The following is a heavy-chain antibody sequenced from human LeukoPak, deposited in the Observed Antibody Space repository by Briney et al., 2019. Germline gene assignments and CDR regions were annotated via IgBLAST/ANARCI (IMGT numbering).Heavy chain of an antibody. CDR1: GFTFDDYA. Sequence: GGSLRLSCAASGFTFDDYAMHWVRQAPGKGLEWVSGISWNSGSIGYADSVKGRFTISRDNAKNSLYLQINSLRAEDTALYYCAKGLYYDSSGSFDPWGQGTLVTVSS. J-gene: IGHJ5*02. V-gene: IGHV3-9*01. D-gene: IGHD3-22*01. CDR2: ISWNSGSI. CDR3: AKGLYYDSSGSFDP.